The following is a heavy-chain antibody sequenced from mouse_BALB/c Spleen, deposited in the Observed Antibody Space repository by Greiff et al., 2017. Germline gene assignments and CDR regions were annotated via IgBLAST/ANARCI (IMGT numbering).Heavy chain of an antibody. CDR2: IYPGNSDT. J-gene: IGHJ2*01. CDR3: TRLPPYYFYFDY. CDR1: GYTFTSYW. V-gene: IGHV1-5*01. Sequence: QLQQSGTVLARPGASVKMSCKASGYTFTSYWMHWVKQRPGQGLEWIGAIYPGNSDTSYNQKFKGKAKLTAVTSTSTAYMELSSLTNEDSAVYYCTRLPPYYFYFDYWGQGTTLTVSS. D-gene: IGHD1-1*01.